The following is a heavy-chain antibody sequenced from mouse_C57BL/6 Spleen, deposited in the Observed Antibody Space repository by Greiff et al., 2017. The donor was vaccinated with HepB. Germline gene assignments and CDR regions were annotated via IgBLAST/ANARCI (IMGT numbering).Heavy chain of an antibody. V-gene: IGHV1-4*01. CDR2: INPSSGYT. J-gene: IGHJ4*01. Sequence: QVQLQQSGAELARPGASVKMSCKASGYTFTSYTMHWVKQRPGQGLEWIGYINPSSGYTKYNQKFKDKATLTADKSSSTAYMQLSSLTSDDSAVDYCARSGDGYYYYAMDYWGQGTSVTVSS. CDR1: GYTFTSYT. CDR3: ARSGDGYYYYAMDY. D-gene: IGHD2-3*01.